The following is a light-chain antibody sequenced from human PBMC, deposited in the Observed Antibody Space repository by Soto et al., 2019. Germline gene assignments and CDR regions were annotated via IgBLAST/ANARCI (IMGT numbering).Light chain of an antibody. CDR3: QDYHGSPPK. V-gene: IGKV3-20*01. CDR2: GAS. CDR1: QSVSSDR. J-gene: IGKJ1*01. Sequence: TVLTQSPGTLSLSPGERAALSCRASQSVSSDRLAWYQQKPGQPPRLLIYGASNRATGIPDRFSGSGSGTNFTLTISRLEPEYFAFYFCQDYHGSPPKFGQGTMVEIK.